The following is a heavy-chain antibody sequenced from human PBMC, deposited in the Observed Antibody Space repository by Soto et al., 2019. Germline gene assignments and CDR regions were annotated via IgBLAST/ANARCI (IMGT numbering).Heavy chain of an antibody. D-gene: IGHD3-3*01. V-gene: IGHV3-30*18. CDR2: ISYDGSNK. CDR3: ANDDDPSITIFGVVIAQPLYDYSSMDV. CDR1: GFTFSGYG. J-gene: IGHJ6*02. Sequence: GGSLRLSCAASGFTFSGYGMHWARQAPGKGLEWVAVISYDGSNKYYADSVKGRFTISRDNSKNTLYLQMNSLRAEDTAVYYYANDDDPSITIFGVVIAQPLYDYSSMDVWGQGTTVSVSS.